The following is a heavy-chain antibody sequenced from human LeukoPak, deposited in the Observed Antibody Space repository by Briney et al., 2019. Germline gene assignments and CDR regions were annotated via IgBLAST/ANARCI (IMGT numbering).Heavy chain of an antibody. J-gene: IGHJ4*02. CDR3: ARDRIGGTYYDY. D-gene: IGHD1-26*01. V-gene: IGHV1-18*01. Sequence: ASVKVSCKASGYTFSSYGITWVRQAPGQGLEWMGWISVYNGHTNYAQKLQGRVTMTTDTSTSTAYMELRSLTSDDTAVYYCARDRIGGTYYDYWGQGTLVTVSS. CDR2: ISVYNGHT. CDR1: GYTFSSYG.